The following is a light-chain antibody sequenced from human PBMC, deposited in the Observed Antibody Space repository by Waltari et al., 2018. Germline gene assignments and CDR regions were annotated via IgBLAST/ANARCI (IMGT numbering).Light chain of an antibody. CDR2: SNN. CDR3: AAWDDSLNALV. J-gene: IGLJ3*02. V-gene: IGLV1-44*01. CDR1: SSNLGSNT. Sequence: QSVLTQPPSASATPGQRVTISCSGSSSNLGSNTVNWYQQLPGTAPKLLIYSNNQRPSGVPDRFSGSKSGTSASLAISGLQSEDEADYYCAAWDDSLNALVFGGGTKLTVL.